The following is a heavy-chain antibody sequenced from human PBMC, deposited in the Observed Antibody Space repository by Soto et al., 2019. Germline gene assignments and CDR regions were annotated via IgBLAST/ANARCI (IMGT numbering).Heavy chain of an antibody. V-gene: IGHV4-34*01. CDR1: GGSFSGYY. J-gene: IGHJ5*02. Sequence: QVQLQQWGAGLLKPSETLSLTCAVYGGSFSGYYWSWIRQPPGKGLEWIGEINHSGSTNYNPSLKGRVTMSVDTSKIPSSVDLSSVTSADTAVYYCARARGLNWYGPWGQGTLVTVSS. CDR2: INHSGST. CDR3: ARARGLNWYGP. D-gene: IGHD5-12*01.